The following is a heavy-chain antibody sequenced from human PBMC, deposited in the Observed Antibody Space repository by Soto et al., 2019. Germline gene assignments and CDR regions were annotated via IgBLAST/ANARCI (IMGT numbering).Heavy chain of an antibody. D-gene: IGHD2-21*02. Sequence: DVQLLESGGGLVQPGGSLRLSCAASGFTFSSSAMSWVRQAPGKGLEWVAGLSGSGGTTYYADSVKGRFTISRDNSKNTLYLHMSSLRAEDTALYYCAKNCGGDCYTNFDYWGQGTLVTVSS. CDR1: GFTFSSSA. V-gene: IGHV3-23*01. J-gene: IGHJ4*02. CDR3: AKNCGGDCYTNFDY. CDR2: LSGSGGTT.